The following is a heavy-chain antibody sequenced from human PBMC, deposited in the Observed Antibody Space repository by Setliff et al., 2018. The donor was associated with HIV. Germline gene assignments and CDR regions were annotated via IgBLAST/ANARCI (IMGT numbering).Heavy chain of an antibody. D-gene: IGHD6-19*01. J-gene: IGHJ5*02. CDR3: ASSSGWYGAAQFDP. CDR2: IYYSGST. V-gene: IGHV4-34*01. Sequence: PSETLSLTCAVYGGSFSGYDWSWIRQPPGKGLEWIGNIYYSGSTNYNPSLKSRVTISLDTSKNQFSLKLSSLTAADTAVYYCASSSGWYGAAQFDPWGQGTRVTVSS. CDR1: GGSFSGYD.